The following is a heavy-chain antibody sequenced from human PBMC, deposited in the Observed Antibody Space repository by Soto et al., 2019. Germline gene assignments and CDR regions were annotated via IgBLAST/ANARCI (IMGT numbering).Heavy chain of an antibody. Sequence: SETLSLTCTVSGGSISSYYWSWIRQPAGKGLEWIGRIYTSGSTNYNPSLKSRVTMSVDTSKNQFSLKLSSVTAADTAVYYCERGAPLWLGELSYYFDYWGQGTLVTVSS. J-gene: IGHJ4*02. CDR2: IYTSGST. D-gene: IGHD3-10*01. V-gene: IGHV4-4*07. CDR1: GGSISSYY. CDR3: ERGAPLWLGELSYYFDY.